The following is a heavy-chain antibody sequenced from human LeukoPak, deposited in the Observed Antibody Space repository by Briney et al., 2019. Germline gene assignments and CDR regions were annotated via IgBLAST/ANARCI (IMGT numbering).Heavy chain of an antibody. D-gene: IGHD3-10*01. J-gene: IGHJ4*02. CDR3: ARDTGSGSYYKGISDY. V-gene: IGHV3-11*01. Sequence: PGGSLRLSCAASGFTFSDYYMSWIRQAPGKGLEWVSYVSRSGSTIYYADSVKGRFTISRDNAKNSLYLQMNSLRAEDTAVYYCARDTGSGSYYKGISDYWGQGTLVTVSS. CDR1: GFTFSDYY. CDR2: VSRSGSTI.